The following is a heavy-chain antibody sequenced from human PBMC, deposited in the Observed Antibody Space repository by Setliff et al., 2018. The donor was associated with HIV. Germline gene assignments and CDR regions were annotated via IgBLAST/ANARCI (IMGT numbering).Heavy chain of an antibody. V-gene: IGHV1-69*05. J-gene: IGHJ4*02. CDR1: GGTFSSYV. Sequence: SVKVSCKASGGTFSSYVISWVRQAPGQGPEWMGGIIPMYGVTNYAQKFQGRVTITTDESTSTAYMELSSLRSEDTAVYYCVRVGPWYYGRSGYLASWDYWGQGTQVTSPQ. CDR2: IIPMYGVT. CDR3: VRVGPWYYGRSGYLASWDY. D-gene: IGHD3-22*01.